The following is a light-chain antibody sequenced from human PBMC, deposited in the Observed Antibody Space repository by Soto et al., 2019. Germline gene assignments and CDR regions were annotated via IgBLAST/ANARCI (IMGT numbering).Light chain of an antibody. Sequence: QSVLIQPPSASGTPGQRVTISCSGSSSNIGIHSVYWLQQLPGTAPKLLIYTNTQWPSGVPDRFSGSKSGTSASLAISGLRSEDEADYYCAAWDDSLSGWVFGGGTKLTVL. CDR3: AAWDDSLSGWV. CDR2: TNT. V-gene: IGLV1-47*01. J-gene: IGLJ3*02. CDR1: SSNIGIHS.